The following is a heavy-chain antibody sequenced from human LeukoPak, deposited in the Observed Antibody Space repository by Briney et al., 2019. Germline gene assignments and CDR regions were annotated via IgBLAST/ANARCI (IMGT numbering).Heavy chain of an antibody. V-gene: IGHV3-21*01. CDR3: ARDEFQGGGYDSSGPLNY. CDR1: GFTFSSYS. Sequence: GGSLRLSCAASGFTFSSYSMNWVRQAPGKGLEWVSSISSSSSYIYYADSVKGRFTISRDNAKNSLYLQMNSLRAEDTAVYYCARDEFQGGGYDSSGPLNYWGQGTLVTVSS. D-gene: IGHD3-22*01. CDR2: ISSSSSYI. J-gene: IGHJ4*02.